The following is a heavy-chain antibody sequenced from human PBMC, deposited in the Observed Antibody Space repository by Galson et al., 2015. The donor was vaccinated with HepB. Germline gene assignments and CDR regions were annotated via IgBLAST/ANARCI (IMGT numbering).Heavy chain of an antibody. J-gene: IGHJ4*02. CDR1: GFTFSSYA. CDR3: AKGLFSDSFRFATTLGYFDY. Sequence: SLRLSCAASGFTFSSYAMSWVRQAPGKGLEWVSAISGSGGSTYYADSVKGRFTISRDNSKNTLYLQMNSLRAEDTAVYYCAKGLFSDSFRFATTLGYFDYWGQGTLVTVSS. V-gene: IGHV3-23*01. CDR2: ISGSGGST. D-gene: IGHD4-23*01.